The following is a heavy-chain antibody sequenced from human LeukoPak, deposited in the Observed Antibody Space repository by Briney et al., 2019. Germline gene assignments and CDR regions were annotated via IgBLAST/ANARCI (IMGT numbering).Heavy chain of an antibody. CDR1: GGTISNYN. D-gene: IGHD2-15*01. CDR2: IYTSGNT. CDR3: ARVDLRAAFFDY. V-gene: IGHV4-4*07. J-gene: IGHJ4*02. Sequence: SETLSLTCTVSGGTISNYNRTWIRQPPGKGLEWIGRIYTSGNTGYNPSLKSRVTMSVDTSKNQFSLNLSSVTAADTAVYYCARVDLRAAFFDYWGQGTLVTVSS.